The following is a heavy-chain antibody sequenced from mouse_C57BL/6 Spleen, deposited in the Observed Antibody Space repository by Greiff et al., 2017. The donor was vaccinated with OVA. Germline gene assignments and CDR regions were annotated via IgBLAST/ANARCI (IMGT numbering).Heavy chain of an antibody. D-gene: IGHD2-1*01. CDR3: ARGRNGNYVGYFDV. Sequence: EVQLQQSGPELVKPGASVKISCKASGYTFTDYYMNWVKQSHGKSLEWIGDINPNNGGTSYNQKFKGKATLTVDKSSSTAYMELRSLTSEDSAVYYCARGRNGNYVGYFDVWGTGTTVTVSS. J-gene: IGHJ1*03. CDR2: INPNNGGT. CDR1: GYTFTDYY. V-gene: IGHV1-26*01.